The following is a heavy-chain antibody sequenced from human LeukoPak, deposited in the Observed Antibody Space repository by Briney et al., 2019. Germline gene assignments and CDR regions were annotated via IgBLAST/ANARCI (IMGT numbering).Heavy chain of an antibody. V-gene: IGHV3-43*02. CDR1: GFTFDDYA. Sequence: GGSLRLSCAASGFTFDDYAMHWVRQAPGKGLEWVSLISGDGDSTYYADSVKGRFTISRDNSKNSLFLQMNSLRTEDTALYYCAKEKGYCRGGSCYYYYGMDVWGQGTTVTVSS. CDR2: ISGDGDST. CDR3: AKEKGYCRGGSCYYYYGMDV. D-gene: IGHD2-15*01. J-gene: IGHJ6*02.